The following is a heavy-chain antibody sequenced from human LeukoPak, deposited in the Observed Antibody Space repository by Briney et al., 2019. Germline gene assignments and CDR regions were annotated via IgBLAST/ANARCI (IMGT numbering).Heavy chain of an antibody. Sequence: VKPSQTLSLTCTVSGGSISSSSAYWGWIRQPPGKGLEWIGSIYYSKNTYYNPSLKSRVTISADTSKNQFSLTLGSVSATDTAVYYCVSPRGFSYGYFDYWGQGTLVTVSS. CDR3: VSPRGFSYGYFDY. CDR1: GGSISSSSAY. V-gene: IGHV4-39*01. CDR2: IYYSKNT. D-gene: IGHD5-18*01. J-gene: IGHJ4*02.